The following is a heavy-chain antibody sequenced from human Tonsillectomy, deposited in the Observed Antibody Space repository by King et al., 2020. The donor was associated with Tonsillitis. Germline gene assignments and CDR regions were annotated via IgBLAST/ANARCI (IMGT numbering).Heavy chain of an antibody. D-gene: IGHD3-22*01. CDR1: GGSISSYY. V-gene: IGHV4-59*08. Sequence: QLQESGPGLVKPSETLSLTCTVSGGSISSYYWSWIRQPPGKGLEWIGYIYYSGSTNYNPSLKSRVTISVDTPKNQFSLKLSSVTAADTAVYYCARQDYDSSVRAFDIWGQGTMVTVSS. CDR2: IYYSGST. J-gene: IGHJ3*02. CDR3: ARQDYDSSVRAFDI.